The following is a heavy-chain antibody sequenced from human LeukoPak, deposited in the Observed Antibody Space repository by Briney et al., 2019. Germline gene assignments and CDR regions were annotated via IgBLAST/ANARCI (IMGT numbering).Heavy chain of an antibody. Sequence: GASVKVSCKASGYTFTSYYMHWVRQAPGQGLEWMGIINPSGGSTSYAQKFQGRVTMTRDTSTSTVYMELSSLRSEDTAVYYCARGNSVPGSLNWLDPYGQGTLVTVSS. J-gene: IGHJ5*02. CDR3: ARGNSVPGSLNWLDP. D-gene: IGHD6-19*01. CDR2: INPSGGST. V-gene: IGHV1-46*01. CDR1: GYTFTSYY.